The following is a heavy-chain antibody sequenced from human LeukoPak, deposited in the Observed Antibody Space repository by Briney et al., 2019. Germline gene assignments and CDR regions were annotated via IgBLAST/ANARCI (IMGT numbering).Heavy chain of an antibody. CDR2: ISTYNGNT. J-gene: IGHJ6*03. Sequence: ASVKVSCKASGYTFTSYGINWVRQAPGQGLEWMGWISTYNGNTDYAQKLQGRVTMTTDTSTSTANMELRSLRSDDTAVYYCARVDYGGNPEYMDVWGKGTTVTVSS. D-gene: IGHD4-23*01. V-gene: IGHV1-18*01. CDR1: GYTFTSYG. CDR3: ARVDYGGNPEYMDV.